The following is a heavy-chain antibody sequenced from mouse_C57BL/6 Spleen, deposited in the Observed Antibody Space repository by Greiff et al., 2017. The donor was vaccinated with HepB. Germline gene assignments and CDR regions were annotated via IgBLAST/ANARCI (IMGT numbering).Heavy chain of an antibody. Sequence: VQLQQSGAELVKPGASVKISCKASGYAFSSYWMNWVKQRPGKGLERIGQIYPGDGDTNYNGKFKGKATMTADKSSSTAYMQLSSLTSEVSAVYFCARDDSDGGAWFAYWGQGTLVTVSA. J-gene: IGHJ3*01. CDR3: ARDDSDGGAWFAY. V-gene: IGHV1-80*01. D-gene: IGHD2-4*01. CDR2: IYPGDGDT. CDR1: GYAFSSYW.